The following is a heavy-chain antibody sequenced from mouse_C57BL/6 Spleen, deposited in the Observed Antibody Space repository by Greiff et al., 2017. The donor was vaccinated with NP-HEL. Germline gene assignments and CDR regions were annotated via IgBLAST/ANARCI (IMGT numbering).Heavy chain of an antibody. CDR3: ARRYYDPSMDY. D-gene: IGHD2-4*01. CDR2: IYPGSGST. V-gene: IGHV1-55*01. Sequence: VQLQQSGAELVKPGASVKLSCKASGYTFTSYWITWVTQRPGQGLEWIGDIYPGSGSTNYNEKFKSKATLTVDKSSSTAYLQLIILTSEDSAVYYCARRYYDPSMDYWGQGTSVTVSS. CDR1: GYTFTSYW. J-gene: IGHJ4*01.